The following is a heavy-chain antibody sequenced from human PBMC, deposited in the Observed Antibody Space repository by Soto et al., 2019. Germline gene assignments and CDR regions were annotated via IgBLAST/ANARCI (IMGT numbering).Heavy chain of an antibody. V-gene: IGHV3-23*01. J-gene: IGHJ4*02. CDR1: GFTFSTYD. CDR3: VKDLWICPDACRSGDY. D-gene: IGHD3-3*01. Sequence: EVQLLESGGGLVQPGGSLRLSCAASGFTFSTYDMSWVRQAPGKGLEWLSGISGSGDTTYYAESVKDRFTISRDNSENTLYLQMNSLRAEDTAVYYCVKDLWICPDACRSGDYWGQGTLVTVSS. CDR2: ISGSGDTT.